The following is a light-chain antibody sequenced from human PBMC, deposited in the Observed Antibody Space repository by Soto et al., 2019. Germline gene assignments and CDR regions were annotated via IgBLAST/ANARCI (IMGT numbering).Light chain of an antibody. CDR3: QQYDVWRPWT. J-gene: IGKJ1*01. V-gene: IGKV3-15*01. CDR2: DAS. Sequence: EIEMTQSPATLSVSPGERATLSCRSSRSVGRKLAWYQQKPGQAPRLLIYDASNRAMGVPARFSGSGSGTEFPLTISSLQSEDVVVYRCQQYDVWRPWTFGQGTKVEI. CDR1: RSVGRK.